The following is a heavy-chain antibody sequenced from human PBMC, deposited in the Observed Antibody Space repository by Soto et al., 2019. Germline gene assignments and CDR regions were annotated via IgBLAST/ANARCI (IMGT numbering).Heavy chain of an antibody. V-gene: IGHV3-23*01. D-gene: IGHD3-22*01. CDR2: ISGSGGST. CDR3: AIPSRGRYYYDSSGYLDPNRY. Sequence: GGSLRLSCAASGFTFSSYAMSWVRQAPGKGLEWVSAISGSGGSTYYADSVKGRFTISRDNSKNTLYLQMNSLRAEDTAVYYCAIPSRGRYYYDSSGYLDPNRYWGQGTLVTVSS. J-gene: IGHJ4*02. CDR1: GFTFSSYA.